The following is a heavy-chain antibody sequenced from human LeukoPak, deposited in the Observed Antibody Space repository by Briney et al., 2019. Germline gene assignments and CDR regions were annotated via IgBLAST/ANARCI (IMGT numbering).Heavy chain of an antibody. V-gene: IGHV4-34*11. D-gene: IGHD6-6*01. J-gene: IGHJ4*02. CDR2: IYYSGGT. CDR1: GGSFSIYY. CDR3: ARDSVLYYFDY. Sequence: PSETLPLTCAVYGGSFSIYYWNWIRQPPGKGLGWIGSIYYSGGTNYNPSLKSRVTISRDTSKNHFSLELSSVTAADTAVYYCARDSVLYYFDYWGQGTLVTVSS.